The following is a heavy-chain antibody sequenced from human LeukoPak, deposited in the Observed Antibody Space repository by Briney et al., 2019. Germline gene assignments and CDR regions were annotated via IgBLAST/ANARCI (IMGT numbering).Heavy chain of an antibody. V-gene: IGHV1-2*02. CDR1: GFTFTGYY. CDR2: INPNSGGT. D-gene: IGHD3-3*01. Sequence: ASVKVSCKASGFTFTGYYMHWVRQAPGLGLEWMGWINPNSGGTNYAQKFQGRVTMTRDTSISTDYMELSRLRSDDTAVYYCARVGADFWSGYYVYYFDYWGQGTLVTVSS. CDR3: ARVGADFWSGYYVYYFDY. J-gene: IGHJ4*02.